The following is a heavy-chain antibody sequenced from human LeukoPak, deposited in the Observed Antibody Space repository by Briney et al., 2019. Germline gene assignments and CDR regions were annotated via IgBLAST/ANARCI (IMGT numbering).Heavy chain of an antibody. Sequence: GASVKVSCKASGYTFTTYDINWVRQATGQGLEWMGYMNPNSGDTGYAQKFQGRLTMTWDTSITTAYMELASPRSADTALYYCARELRRDDHWGQGTLVSVSS. D-gene: IGHD3-10*01. J-gene: IGHJ4*02. CDR2: MNPNSGDT. CDR1: GYTFTTYD. CDR3: ARELRRDDH. V-gene: IGHV1-8*01.